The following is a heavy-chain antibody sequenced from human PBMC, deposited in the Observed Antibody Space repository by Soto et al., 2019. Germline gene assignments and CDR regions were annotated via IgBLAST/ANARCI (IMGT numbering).Heavy chain of an antibody. CDR3: AKDPPYYFDY. J-gene: IGHJ4*02. CDR1: GFTFSSYG. Sequence: PGGSLRLSCAASGFTFSSYGMSWVRQAPGKGLEWVSGISGSGGSTYYADSVKGRFTISRDNSKNTLYLQMNNLRAEDTAEYYCAKDPPYYFDYWGQGTLVTVSS. V-gene: IGHV3-23*01. CDR2: ISGSGGST.